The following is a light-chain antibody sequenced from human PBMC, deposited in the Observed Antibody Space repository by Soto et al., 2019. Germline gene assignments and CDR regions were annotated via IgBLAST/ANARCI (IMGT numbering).Light chain of an antibody. CDR2: GAT. CDR1: QGIDHY. J-gene: IGKJ1*01. V-gene: IGKV1-9*01. Sequence: DIQLTQSPSFLSASVGDRIIITCRASQGIDHYLTWFQQIPGKAPKLLIYGATALQSGVPSRFSGSGFGTEFTLTISSLHPEDFATYYCQQSYSSRTFGQGTTVDIK. CDR3: QQSYSSRT.